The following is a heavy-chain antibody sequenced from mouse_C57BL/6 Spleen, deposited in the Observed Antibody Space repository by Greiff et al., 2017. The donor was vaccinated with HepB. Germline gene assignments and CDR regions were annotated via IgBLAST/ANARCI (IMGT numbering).Heavy chain of an antibody. Sequence: EVKLMESEGGLVQPGSSMKLSCTASGFTFSDYYMAWVRQVPEKGLDWVANINYDGSSTYYLDSLKSRFIISRDNAKNILYLQMSSLKSEDTATYYCARGRLDRAMDYWGQGTSVTVSS. CDR2: INYDGSST. CDR3: ARGRLDRAMDY. V-gene: IGHV5-16*01. J-gene: IGHJ4*01. CDR1: GFTFSDYY. D-gene: IGHD2-12*01.